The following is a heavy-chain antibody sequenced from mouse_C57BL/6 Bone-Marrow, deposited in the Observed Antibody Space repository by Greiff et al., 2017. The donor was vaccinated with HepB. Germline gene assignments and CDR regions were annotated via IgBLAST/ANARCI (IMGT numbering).Heavy chain of an antibody. Sequence: EVMLVESEGGLVQPGSSMKLSCTASGFTFSDYYMAWVRQVPEKGLEWVANINYDGSSTYYLDSLKSRFIISRDNAKNILYLQMSSLKSEDTATYYCARALNWYYFDYWGQGTTLTVSS. CDR2: INYDGSST. V-gene: IGHV5-16*01. CDR3: ARALNWYYFDY. CDR1: GFTFSDYY. D-gene: IGHD4-1*01. J-gene: IGHJ2*01.